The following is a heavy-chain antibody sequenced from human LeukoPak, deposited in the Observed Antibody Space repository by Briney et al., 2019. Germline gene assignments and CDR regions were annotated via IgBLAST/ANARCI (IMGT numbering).Heavy chain of an antibody. D-gene: IGHD4-17*01. J-gene: IGHJ4*02. V-gene: IGHV1-18*01. CDR3: ARDLSLGRHDDGEPFDY. CDR2: ISGYNGNT. Sequence: ASVKVSCKASGYTFSNHGISWVRQAPGQGLEWMGWISGYNGNTKYVKKFRGRVTMTTDTSTSTAYMELRSLSSDDTALYYCARDLSLGRHDDGEPFDYWGQGTLVTVSS. CDR1: GYTFSNHG.